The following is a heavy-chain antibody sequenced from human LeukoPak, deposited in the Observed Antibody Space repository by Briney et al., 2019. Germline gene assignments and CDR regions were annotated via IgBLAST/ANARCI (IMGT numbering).Heavy chain of an antibody. J-gene: IGHJ4*02. CDR2: IYYSGST. CDR1: GGSISSYY. V-gene: IGHV4-59*01. Sequence: PSETLSLTCTVSGGSISSYYWSWIRQPQGKGLEWIGYIYYSGSTNYNPSLKSRVTISVDTSKNQFSLKLSSVTAADTAVYYCARMVEQQLALDYWGQGTLVTVSS. D-gene: IGHD6-13*01. CDR3: ARMVEQQLALDY.